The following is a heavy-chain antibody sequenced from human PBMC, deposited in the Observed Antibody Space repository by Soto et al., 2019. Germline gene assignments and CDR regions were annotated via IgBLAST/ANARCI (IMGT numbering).Heavy chain of an antibody. J-gene: IGHJ5*02. CDR3: ARGAVYYDFRSGPRLGWFDP. CDR2: IYHSGST. Sequence: PSETLSLTCAVSGGSISSGGYSWSWIRQPPGKGLEWIGYIYHSGSTYYNPSLKSRVTITVDRSKNQFSLKLSSVTAADTAVYYCARGAVYYDFRSGPRLGWFDPWGQGTLVTVSS. V-gene: IGHV4-30-2*01. D-gene: IGHD3-3*01. CDR1: GGSISSGGYS.